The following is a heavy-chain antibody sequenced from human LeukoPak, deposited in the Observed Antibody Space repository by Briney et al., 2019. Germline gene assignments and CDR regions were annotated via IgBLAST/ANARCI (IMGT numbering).Heavy chain of an antibody. CDR1: GGSFSGYY. Sequence: PSGTLSLTCAVYGGSFSGYYWSWIRQPPGKGLEWIGEINHSGSTNYNPSLKSRVTISVDTSKNQFSLKLSSVTAADTAVYYCARARMGRYSYGYGGYYFDYWGQGTLVTVSS. D-gene: IGHD5-18*01. CDR2: INHSGST. J-gene: IGHJ4*02. V-gene: IGHV4-34*01. CDR3: ARARMGRYSYGYGGYYFDY.